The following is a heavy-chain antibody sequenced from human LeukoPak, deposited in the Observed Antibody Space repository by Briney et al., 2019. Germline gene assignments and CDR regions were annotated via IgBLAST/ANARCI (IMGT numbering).Heavy chain of an antibody. J-gene: IGHJ4*02. V-gene: IGHV4-4*02. Sequence: KSSETLSLTCAVSGGSISSSNWWSWVRQPPGKGLEWIGEIYHSGSTNYNPSLKSRVTISVDTSKNQFSLKLSSVTAADTAVYYCARAQEYSNSNPHLDYWGQGTLVTVSS. D-gene: IGHD6-6*01. CDR3: ARAQEYSNSNPHLDY. CDR1: GGSISSSNW. CDR2: IYHSGST.